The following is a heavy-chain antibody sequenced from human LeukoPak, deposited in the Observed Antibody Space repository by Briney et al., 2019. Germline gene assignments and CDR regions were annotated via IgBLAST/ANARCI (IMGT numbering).Heavy chain of an antibody. CDR1: GFTFSNCA. CDR2: ITWNGDVI. D-gene: IGHD6-13*01. J-gene: IGHJ5*02. Sequence: GGSLRLSCAASGFTFSNCAMSGVGQAPGKGLAWVAGITWNGDVIDYADSVKGRFTISRDNAKNSLYLQMNSLRSEDTAFYYCVKDMGGYSSSWNWFDPWSQGTLVTVSS. V-gene: IGHV3-9*01. CDR3: VKDMGGYSSSWNWFDP.